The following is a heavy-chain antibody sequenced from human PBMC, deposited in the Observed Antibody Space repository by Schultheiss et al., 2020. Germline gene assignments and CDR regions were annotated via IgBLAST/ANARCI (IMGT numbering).Heavy chain of an antibody. Sequence: SETLSLTCTVSGGSISSSSYYWGWIRQPPGKGLEWIGYIYYSGSTYYNPSLKSRVTISVDTSKNQFSLKLSSVTAADTAVYYCARGFDDSSGYSFDYWGQGTLVNVYS. CDR2: IYYSGST. CDR3: ARGFDDSSGYSFDY. J-gene: IGHJ4*02. D-gene: IGHD3-22*01. V-gene: IGHV4-61*05. CDR1: GGSISSSSYY.